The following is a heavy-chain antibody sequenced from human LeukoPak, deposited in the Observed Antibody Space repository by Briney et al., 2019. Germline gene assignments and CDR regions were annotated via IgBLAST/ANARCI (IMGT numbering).Heavy chain of an antibody. Sequence: SVKVSCKASGGTFSSYAISWVRQAPGQGLEWVGGIIPIFGTANYAQKFQGRVTITADESTSTAYMELSSLRSEDTAVYYCARELAAAGRGYFDYWGQGTLVTVSS. D-gene: IGHD6-13*01. CDR3: ARELAAAGRGYFDY. V-gene: IGHV1-69*01. CDR2: IIPIFGTA. J-gene: IGHJ4*02. CDR1: GGTFSSYA.